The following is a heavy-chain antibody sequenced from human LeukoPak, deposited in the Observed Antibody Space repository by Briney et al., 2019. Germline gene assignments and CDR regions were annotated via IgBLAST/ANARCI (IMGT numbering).Heavy chain of an antibody. CDR1: AFTLYIYA. CDR3: AKLDYYDTH. V-gene: IGHV3-23*01. CDR2: ITGSSAST. J-gene: IGHJ4*02. D-gene: IGHD3-22*01. Sequence: LRLSGAASAFTLYIYAVSGVLQTPGKGLEWVSSITGSSASTYYADSVKGRFTISRDNSKNTLYLQMNGLRAEDTAVYFCAKLDYYDTHWGQGTLVTVSS.